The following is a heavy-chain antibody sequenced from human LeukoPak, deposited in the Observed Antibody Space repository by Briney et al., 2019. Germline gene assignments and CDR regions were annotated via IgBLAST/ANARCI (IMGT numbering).Heavy chain of an antibody. D-gene: IGHD3-9*01. CDR3: ARRYYDILTGYYKSPTLDY. J-gene: IGHJ4*02. CDR2: VSGSGGST. V-gene: IGHV3-23*01. Sequence: HSGGSLRLSCAASGFTFSSYAMSWVRQAPGKGLEWVSTVSGSGGSTYCTDSVKGRFTISRDNSKNTLFLQMNSLRADDTAVYYCARRYYDILTGYYKSPTLDYWGQGTLVTVSS. CDR1: GFTFSSYA.